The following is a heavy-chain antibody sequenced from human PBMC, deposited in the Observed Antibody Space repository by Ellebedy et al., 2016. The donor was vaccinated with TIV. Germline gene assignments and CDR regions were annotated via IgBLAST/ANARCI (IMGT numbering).Heavy chain of an antibody. V-gene: IGHV3-23*01. CDR1: GLNFRNYA. D-gene: IGHD4-17*01. CDR3: AKDRFYGDDYFDY. CDR2: VGGDTTTT. Sequence: GESLKISCVASGLNFRNYAMSWVRQAPGKGLEWVSSVGGDTTTTYYADSVKGRFTISRDNSQNTMYLQMNSLRAEDTAVYYCAKDRFYGDDYFDYWGQGILVTVSS. J-gene: IGHJ4*02.